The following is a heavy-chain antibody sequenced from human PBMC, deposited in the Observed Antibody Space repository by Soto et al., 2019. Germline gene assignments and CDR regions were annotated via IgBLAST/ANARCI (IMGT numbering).Heavy chain of an antibody. J-gene: IGHJ4*02. D-gene: IGHD2-21*01. CDR3: AKSPVRVPYGSIFDY. CDR2: LYYSGNT. CDR1: GGSVSSGTYY. V-gene: IGHV4-61*01. Sequence: PSETLSLTCSVSGGSVSSGTYYWSLIRQPPGKGLEWIGYLYYSGNTKSNPSLKSRVTISVNTSKNQFSLKLSSVTAADTAVYYCAKSPVRVPYGSIFDYWGQGTLVTVSS.